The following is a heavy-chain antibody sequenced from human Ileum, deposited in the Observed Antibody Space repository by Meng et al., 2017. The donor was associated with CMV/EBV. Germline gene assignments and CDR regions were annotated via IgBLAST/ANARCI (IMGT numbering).Heavy chain of an antibody. CDR1: GFTFSSYG. CDR2: IWYDGSNK. V-gene: IGHV3-33*06. CDR3: AKTGLVAYYGMDV. Sequence: SCAASGFTFSSYGMHWVRQAPGKGLEWVAVIWYDGSNKYYADSVKGRFTISRDNSKNTLYLQMNSLRAEDTAVYYCAKTGLVAYYGMDVWGQGTTVTVSS. J-gene: IGHJ6*02. D-gene: IGHD6-19*01.